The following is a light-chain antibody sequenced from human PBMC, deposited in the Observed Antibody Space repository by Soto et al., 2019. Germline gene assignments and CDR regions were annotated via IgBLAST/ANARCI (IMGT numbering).Light chain of an antibody. V-gene: IGKV2-28*01. J-gene: IGKJ1*01. Sequence: DIVMTQSPLSLPVTPGEPASISCRSSQSLLHSSGYNYLDWYLQKPGQSPQLLIYLGSNRASGVPDRFSGSGSGTDFTLTIRSLQPEDFATYYCQQTYSSPTWTLGQGTKVDIK. CDR3: QQTYSSPTWT. CDR2: LGS. CDR1: QSLLHSSGYNY.